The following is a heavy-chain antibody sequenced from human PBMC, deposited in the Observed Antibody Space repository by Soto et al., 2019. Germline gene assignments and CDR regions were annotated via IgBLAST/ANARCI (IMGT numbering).Heavy chain of an antibody. Sequence: QVQLQESGPGLVKPSETLSLTCIVSGGSISSSSYYWGWIRQPPGKGLEWIGDVHYSGNTYYNPSLKSRVPIPVDTSKNQFSLKLSSVTATVTAIYYCARLSGSGSYPDYFDYRGQGTLVTVSS. D-gene: IGHD3-10*01. CDR1: GGSISSSSYY. V-gene: IGHV4-39*01. J-gene: IGHJ4*02. CDR3: ARLSGSGSYPDYFDY. CDR2: VHYSGNT.